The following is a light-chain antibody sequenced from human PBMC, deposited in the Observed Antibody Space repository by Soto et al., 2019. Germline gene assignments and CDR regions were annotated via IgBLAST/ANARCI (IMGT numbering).Light chain of an antibody. J-gene: IGLJ1*01. CDR2: WDN. V-gene: IGLV1-47*01. Sequence: QSVLTQPPSVSGTPGQRVTISCSGSSCNIGSNYVYWYHQLPGRAPKLLIYWDNHRPSGVPDRFSGSKSGTSASLAISGLQSEDEADYYCASWDDSLRVVFGTGTKLTVL. CDR3: ASWDDSLRVV. CDR1: SCNIGSNY.